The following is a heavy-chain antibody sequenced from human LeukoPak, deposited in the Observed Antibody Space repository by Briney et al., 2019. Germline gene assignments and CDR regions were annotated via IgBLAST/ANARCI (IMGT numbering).Heavy chain of an antibody. CDR2: ISSSGSNI. V-gene: IGHV3-48*03. D-gene: IGHD3-10*01. Sequence: GGSLRLSCAASGFTFSSYEMNWVRQAPGKGLEWVSYISSSGSNIYYADSVKGRFTIYRDNAKNSLYLQLNSLRAEDTAVYYCARVSPYGSGSYTYYYYYYGMDVWGQGTTVTVSS. J-gene: IGHJ6*02. CDR1: GFTFSSYE. CDR3: ARVSPYGSGSYTYYYYYYGMDV.